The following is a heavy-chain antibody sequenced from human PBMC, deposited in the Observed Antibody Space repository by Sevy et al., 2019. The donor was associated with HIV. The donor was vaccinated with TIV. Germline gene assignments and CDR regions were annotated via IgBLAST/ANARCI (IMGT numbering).Heavy chain of an antibody. Sequence: GGSLRLSCAASGFTFRSFDMHWVRQAPGKGPEWVALIYYDGRSKYYADSVKGRFTISRDNSDNTLYLQMNNLGAEDTAVYYCARDLGSGWFPFDYWGQGTLVTVSS. CDR1: GFTFRSFD. V-gene: IGHV3-33*01. CDR2: IYYDGRSK. J-gene: IGHJ4*02. D-gene: IGHD6-19*01. CDR3: ARDLGSGWFPFDY.